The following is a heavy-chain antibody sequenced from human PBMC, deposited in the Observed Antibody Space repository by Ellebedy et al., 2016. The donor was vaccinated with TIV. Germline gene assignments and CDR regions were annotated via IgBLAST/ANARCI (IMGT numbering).Heavy chain of an antibody. D-gene: IGHD3-10*01. CDR3: ARDEGYGSGSYSLLGYYGMDV. CDR2: ISSSSSYI. J-gene: IGHJ6*02. Sequence: GGSLRLXXAASGFTFSSYSMNWVRQAPGKGLEWVSSISSSSSYIYYADSVKGRFTISRDNAKNSLYLQMNSLRAEDTAVYYCARDEGYGSGSYSLLGYYGMDVWGQGTTVTVSS. CDR1: GFTFSSYS. V-gene: IGHV3-21*01.